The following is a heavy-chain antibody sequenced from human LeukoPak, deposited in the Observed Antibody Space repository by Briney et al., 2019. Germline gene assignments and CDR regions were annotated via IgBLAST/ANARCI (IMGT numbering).Heavy chain of an antibody. CDR2: IIPIFGTA. V-gene: IGHV1-69*06. Sequence: ASVKVSCKASGGTFSSYAISWVRQAPGQGLEWMGGIIPIFGTANYAQKFQGRVTITADKSTSTAYMELSSLRSEDTAVYYCARGASPGYDNSGYYMDVWGKGTTVTVSS. CDR1: GGTFSSYA. D-gene: IGHD3-22*01. CDR3: ARGASPGYDNSGYYMDV. J-gene: IGHJ6*03.